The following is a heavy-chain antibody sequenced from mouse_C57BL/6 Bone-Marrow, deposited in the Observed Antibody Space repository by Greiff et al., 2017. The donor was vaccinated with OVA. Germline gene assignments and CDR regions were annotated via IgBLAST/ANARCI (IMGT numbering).Heavy chain of an antibody. Sequence: VQLQQSGAELVKPGASVKMSCKASGYTFTSYWITWVKQRPGQGLEWIGDIYPGSGSTNYNEKFKSKATLTVDTSSSTAYMQLSSLTSEDSAVYYCARRQIYYDYGGAWFAYWGQGTLVTVSA. CDR2: IYPGSGST. D-gene: IGHD2-4*01. CDR3: ARRQIYYDYGGAWFAY. CDR1: GYTFTSYW. J-gene: IGHJ3*01. V-gene: IGHV1-55*01.